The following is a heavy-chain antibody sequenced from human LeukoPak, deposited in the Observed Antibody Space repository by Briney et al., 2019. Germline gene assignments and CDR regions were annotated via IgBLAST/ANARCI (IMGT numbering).Heavy chain of an antibody. CDR2: ISSDGRVE. D-gene: IGHD3-9*01. J-gene: IGHJ4*02. V-gene: IGHV3-48*03. CDR1: GGSFASYE. Sequence: GGSLRLSCAASGGSFASYEMNWVRQAPRQGLEWVSHISSDGRVETYLDSVRGRFTMSRDNAKDLLFLQMNGLRAEDTAVYYCARDSLNGPFVISLDYWGQGALVTVSS. CDR3: ARDSLNGPFVISLDY.